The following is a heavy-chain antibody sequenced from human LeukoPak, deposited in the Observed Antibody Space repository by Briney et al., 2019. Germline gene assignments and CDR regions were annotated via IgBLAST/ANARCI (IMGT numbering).Heavy chain of an antibody. D-gene: IGHD3-22*01. CDR3: AKDAPYYYDSSGYGGAFDI. CDR1: RFAFSSYA. Sequence: GGSLRLSCAASRFAFSSYAMTWVRQAPGKGLEWVSTISGSSGNTYYADSVKGRFTISRDNSKNTLYLQINSLRAEDTAVYYCAKDAPYYYDSSGYGGAFDIWGQGTMVTVSS. J-gene: IGHJ3*02. V-gene: IGHV3-23*01. CDR2: ISGSSGNT.